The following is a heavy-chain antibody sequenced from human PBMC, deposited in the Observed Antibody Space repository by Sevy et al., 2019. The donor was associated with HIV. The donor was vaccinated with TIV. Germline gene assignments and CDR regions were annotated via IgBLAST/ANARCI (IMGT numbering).Heavy chain of an antibody. J-gene: IGHJ4*02. D-gene: IGHD6-6*01. V-gene: IGHV1-18*01. CDR3: ARDPEFTIAALPYYFDY. CDR2: ISAYNGNT. Sequence: ASVKVSCKASGYTFTSYGISWVRQAPGQGLEWMGWISAYNGNTNYAQNLQGRVTMTTDTSTSTAYMELRRLRSDDTAVYSCARDPEFTIAALPYYFDYWGQGTLVTVSS. CDR1: GYTFTSYG.